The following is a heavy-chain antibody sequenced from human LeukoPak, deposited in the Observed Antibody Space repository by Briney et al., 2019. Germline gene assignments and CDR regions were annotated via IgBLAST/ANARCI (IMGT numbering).Heavy chain of an antibody. CDR2: ISYDGSNK. Sequence: GGSLRLSCAASGFPFSSYGMHWVRQTPGKGLEWVAVISYDGSNKYYADSVKGRFTISRDNSKNTLYLQMNSLRAEDTAVYYCAKVLSSMVGATFVFDYWGQGTLVTVSS. CDR1: GFPFSSYG. J-gene: IGHJ4*02. V-gene: IGHV3-33*05. D-gene: IGHD1-26*01. CDR3: AKVLSSMVGATFVFDY.